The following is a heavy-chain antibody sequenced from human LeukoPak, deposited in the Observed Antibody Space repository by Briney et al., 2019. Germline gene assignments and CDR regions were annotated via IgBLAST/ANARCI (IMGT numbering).Heavy chain of an antibody. CDR2: ISYDGITK. Sequence: PGGTLRLSCAVSGFTFSSYGMHWVRQAPGKGLEWMAVISYDGITKYSASSVKGRFTFSDTNTKNSSHLIMNILRAEDTAVYYCAKDLNYDFWSGVGNWGQGTLVTVS. CDR3: AKDLNYDFWSGVGN. CDR1: GFTFSSYG. V-gene: IGHV3-30*18. J-gene: IGHJ4*02. D-gene: IGHD3-3*01.